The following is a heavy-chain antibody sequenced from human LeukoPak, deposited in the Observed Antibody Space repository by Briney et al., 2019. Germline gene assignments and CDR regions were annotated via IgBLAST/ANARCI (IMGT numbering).Heavy chain of an antibody. Sequence: PSETLSLTCAVYGGSFSYYYWSWIRQPPGKGLEWIGEINHTGSTNYNPSLKSRVTISGDTSKNQFSLKLSSVTAADTAVYYCARSFLYYYYYMDVWGKGTTVTVSS. J-gene: IGHJ6*03. CDR2: INHTGST. D-gene: IGHD2-15*01. CDR3: ARSFLYYYYYMDV. V-gene: IGHV4-34*01. CDR1: GGSFSYYY.